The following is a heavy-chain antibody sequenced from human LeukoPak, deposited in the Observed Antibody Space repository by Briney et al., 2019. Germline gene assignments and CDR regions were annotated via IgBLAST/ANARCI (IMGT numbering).Heavy chain of an antibody. D-gene: IGHD5-24*01. CDR2: INPNSGGT. CDR1: GYTFTGYY. V-gene: IGHV1-2*02. Sequence: ASVKLSCKASGYTFTGYYMHWVRQAPGQGLEWMGWINPNSGGTNYAQQFQGRVTMTRDTSISTAYMELRRLRPDDTGVYYCARVRDGHPAIWGQGTLVTVSS. J-gene: IGHJ4*02. CDR3: ARVRDGHPAI.